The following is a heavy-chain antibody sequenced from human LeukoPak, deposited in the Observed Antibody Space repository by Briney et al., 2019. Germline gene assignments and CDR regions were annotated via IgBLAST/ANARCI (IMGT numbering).Heavy chain of an antibody. CDR1: GGSITTYY. J-gene: IGHJ3*02. Sequence: PPQTLSLTCTLSGGSITTYYWSWIRQPAGHGLEWIGYIYYSGSTYYNPSLKSRVTISVDTSKNQFSLKLNGVTAADTAVYYCARNKPLDPFDIWGQGTMVTVSS. CDR3: ARNKPLDPFDI. V-gene: IGHV4-59*01. D-gene: IGHD1/OR15-1a*01. CDR2: IYYSGST.